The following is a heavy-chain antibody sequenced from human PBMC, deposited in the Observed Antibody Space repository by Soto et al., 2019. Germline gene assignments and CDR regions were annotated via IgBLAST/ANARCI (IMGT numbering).Heavy chain of an antibody. Sequence: PSETLSLTCSVSGGSISSGYLTWIRHPPGKGLEWIGYIYYSGSTNYNPSLKSRVTISVDTSKNQFSLKLSSVTAADTAVYYCARDRQSITMVRRRYYGMDVWGQGTTVTVSS. D-gene: IGHD3-10*01. CDR3: ARDRQSITMVRRRYYGMDV. CDR2: IYYSGST. V-gene: IGHV4-59*01. CDR1: GGSISSGY. J-gene: IGHJ6*02.